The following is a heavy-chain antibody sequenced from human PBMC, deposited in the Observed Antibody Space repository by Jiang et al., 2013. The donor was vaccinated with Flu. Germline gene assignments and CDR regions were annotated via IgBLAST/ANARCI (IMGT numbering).Heavy chain of an antibody. Sequence: GLLKPSETLSLTCAVYGGSFSGYYWSWIRQPPGKGLEWIGEINHSGSTNYNPSLKSRVTISVDTSKNQFSLKLSSVTAADTAVYYCARRPQSSGSYIPFDYWGQGTLVTVSS. CDR2: INHSGST. CDR3: ARRPQSSGSYIPFDY. D-gene: IGHD1-26*01. J-gene: IGHJ4*02. CDR1: GGSFSGYY. V-gene: IGHV4-34*01.